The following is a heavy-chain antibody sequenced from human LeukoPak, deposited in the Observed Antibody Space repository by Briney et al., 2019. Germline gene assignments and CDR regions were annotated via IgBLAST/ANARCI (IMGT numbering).Heavy chain of an antibody. CDR1: GGSISSYY. J-gene: IGHJ6*02. D-gene: IGHD6-6*01. V-gene: IGHV4-4*07. Sequence: SETLSLTCTVSGGSISSYYWSWIRQPAGKGLEWIGRIYTSGSTNYNPSLKSRVTMSVDTSKNQFSLKLSSVPAADTAVYYCARDREDSSSDYYYYGMDVWGQGTTVTVSS. CDR2: IYTSGST. CDR3: ARDREDSSSDYYYYGMDV.